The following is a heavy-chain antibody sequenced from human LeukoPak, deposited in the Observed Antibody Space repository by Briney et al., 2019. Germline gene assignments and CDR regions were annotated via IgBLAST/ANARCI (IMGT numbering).Heavy chain of an antibody. J-gene: IGHJ4*02. Sequence: PSETLSLTCTVSGGSISSSSYYWGWIRQPPGKGLEWIGSIYYSGSTYYNPSLKSRVTISVDTSKNQFSLKLSSVTAADTAVYYCARVGGDSSGDITADYRGQGTLVTVSS. CDR3: ARVGGDSSGDITADY. D-gene: IGHD3-22*01. CDR2: IYYSGST. CDR1: GGSISSSSYY. V-gene: IGHV4-39*01.